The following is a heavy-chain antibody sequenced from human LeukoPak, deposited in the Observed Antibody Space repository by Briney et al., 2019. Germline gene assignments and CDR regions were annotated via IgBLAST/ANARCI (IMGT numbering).Heavy chain of an antibody. J-gene: IGHJ4*02. V-gene: IGHV3-23*01. CDR2: ISGSGDST. CDR1: GFTFSNYA. Sequence: GGSLRLSCAASGFTFSNYAMNWVPQAPGKGLEWVSAISGSGDSTYYADSVKGRFTISRDNSKSTLYLQMNSLRADDTAVYYCAKDHVRGSITGTTVDYWGQGTLVTVSS. CDR3: AKDHVRGSITGTTVDY. D-gene: IGHD1-7*01.